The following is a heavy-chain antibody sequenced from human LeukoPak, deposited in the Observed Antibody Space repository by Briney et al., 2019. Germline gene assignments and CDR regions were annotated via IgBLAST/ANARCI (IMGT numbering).Heavy chain of an antibody. CDR1: GYTFTSYG. Sequence: GASVKVSCKASGYTFTSYGISWVRQAPGQGLEWMGWISAYNGNTNYAQKLQGRVTMTTDTSTSTAYMELRSLRSDDTAVYCCASFPNYGSGSYWGDYYFDYWGQGTLVTVSS. CDR2: ISAYNGNT. J-gene: IGHJ4*02. D-gene: IGHD3-10*01. CDR3: ASFPNYGSGSYWGDYYFDY. V-gene: IGHV1-18*01.